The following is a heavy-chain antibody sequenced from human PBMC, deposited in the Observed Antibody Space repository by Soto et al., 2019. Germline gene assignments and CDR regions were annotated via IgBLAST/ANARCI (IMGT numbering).Heavy chain of an antibody. D-gene: IGHD6-6*01. CDR3: ARDVRGTSSRGFWY. J-gene: IGHJ4*02. CDR2: IIPIFGTA. CDR1: GGTFSSYA. Sequence: QVQLVQSGAEVKKPGSSVKVSCKASGGTFSSYAISWVRQAPGQGLEWMGGIIPIFGTANYAQKFQGRVTITADESRSTSYRELGSRSSEDRAVYYCARDVRGTSSRGFWYGGQEPLAPFPS. V-gene: IGHV1-69*12.